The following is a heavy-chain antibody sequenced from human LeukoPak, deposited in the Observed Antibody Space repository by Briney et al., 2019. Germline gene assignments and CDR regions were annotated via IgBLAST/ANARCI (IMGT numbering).Heavy chain of an antibody. CDR3: ARGFELNKLGVATNFDY. CDR1: GYTFTSYD. CDR2: MNPNSGNT. Sequence: ASVKVSCKASGYTFTSYDINWVQQATGQGLEWMGWMNPNSGNTGYAQKFQGRVTMTRNTSISTAYMELSSLRSEDTAVYYCARGFELNKLGVATNFDYWGQGTLVTVSS. V-gene: IGHV1-8*01. J-gene: IGHJ4*02. D-gene: IGHD5-12*01.